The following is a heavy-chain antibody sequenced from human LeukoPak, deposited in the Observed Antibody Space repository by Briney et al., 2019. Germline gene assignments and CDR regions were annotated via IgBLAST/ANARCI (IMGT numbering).Heavy chain of an antibody. CDR2: IYYSGST. V-gene: IGHV4-59*08. CDR3: ARHKRYSSGWYGYFQH. D-gene: IGHD6-19*01. J-gene: IGHJ1*01. CDR1: GGSISSYY. Sequence: PSETLSLTCTVSGGSISSYYWSWLRQPPGKGLEWIGYIYYSGSTNYNPSLKSRVTISVDTSKNQFSLKLSSVTAADTAVYYCARHKRYSSGWYGYFQHWGQGTLVTVSS.